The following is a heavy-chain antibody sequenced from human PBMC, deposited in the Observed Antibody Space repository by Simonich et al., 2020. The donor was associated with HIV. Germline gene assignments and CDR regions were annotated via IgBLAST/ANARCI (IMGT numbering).Heavy chain of an antibody. CDR1: GFTFDDCA. CDR2: ISWNSGSI. CDR3: AKGAQYYYGSGSFDP. V-gene: IGHV3-9*01. J-gene: IGHJ5*02. Sequence: EVQLVESGGGLVQPGRSLRLSCAASGFTFDDCAMHWVRQAPGKGLEWVSGISWNSGSIGFADSVKGRFTISRNNAKNSLYLQMTSLRAEDTALYYCAKGAQYYYGSGSFDPWGQGTLVTVSS. D-gene: IGHD3-10*01.